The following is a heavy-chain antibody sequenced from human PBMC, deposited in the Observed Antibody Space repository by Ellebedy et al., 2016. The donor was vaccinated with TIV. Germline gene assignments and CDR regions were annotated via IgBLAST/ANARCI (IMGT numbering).Heavy chain of an antibody. CDR3: AREVVIYDILTGYYSRYFQH. CDR1: GFTVSGNY. Sequence: PGGSLRLSCAASGFTVSGNYMSWVRQAPGKGLECVPVIYSGGTTYYADSVKGRFTISRDNSKNTLYLQMNSLRAEDTAVYYCAREVVIYDILTGYYSRYFQHWGQGTLVTVSS. D-gene: IGHD3-9*01. CDR2: IYSGGTT. V-gene: IGHV3-66*01. J-gene: IGHJ1*01.